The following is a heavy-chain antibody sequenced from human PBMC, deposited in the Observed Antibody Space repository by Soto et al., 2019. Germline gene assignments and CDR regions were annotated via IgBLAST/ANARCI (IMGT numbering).Heavy chain of an antibody. Sequence: GGSLRLSCSASGFPFSRFAIHWVRQAPGKGLVYVSGISFNGGDTYHADSVKGRFSISRDNSKNTVYPQMSSLRAEDTAVYYCVKDGAVTFSGWFFDYWGQGTPVTVSS. CDR3: VKDGAVTFSGWFFDY. CDR2: ISFNGGDT. D-gene: IGHD4-4*01. V-gene: IGHV3-64D*06. J-gene: IGHJ4*02. CDR1: GFPFSRFA.